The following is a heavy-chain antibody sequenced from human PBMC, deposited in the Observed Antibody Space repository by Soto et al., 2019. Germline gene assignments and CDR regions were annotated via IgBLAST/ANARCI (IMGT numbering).Heavy chain of an antibody. Sequence: QVQLVQSGAEVKKPGSSVKVSCKASGGTFSNYALISWVRQDPGQGLEWMGGIIPIDATVNYAQKFQGRITIIADESTTTAYMDLGSLRSEDTAVYYCARDLLGFGYTYGDVWGQGTTVTVSS. CDR2: IIPIDATV. V-gene: IGHV1-69*12. D-gene: IGHD3-10*01. J-gene: IGHJ6*01. CDR1: GGTFSNYA. CDR3: ARDLLGFGYTYGDV.